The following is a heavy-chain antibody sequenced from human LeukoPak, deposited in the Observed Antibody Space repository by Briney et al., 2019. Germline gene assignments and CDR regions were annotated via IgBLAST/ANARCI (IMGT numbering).Heavy chain of an antibody. J-gene: IGHJ5*02. D-gene: IGHD2-2*01. CDR3: ARHFGDQPTPYNWFDP. V-gene: IGHV4-39*01. CDR1: GGSISSSSYY. Sequence: PSETLSLTCTVSGGSISSSSYYWGWIRQPPGKGLEWIGSIYYSGSTYYNPSLKSRVTISVDTSKNQFSLKLSSVTAADTAVYYCARHFGDQPTPYNWFDPWGQGTLVTVSS. CDR2: IYYSGST.